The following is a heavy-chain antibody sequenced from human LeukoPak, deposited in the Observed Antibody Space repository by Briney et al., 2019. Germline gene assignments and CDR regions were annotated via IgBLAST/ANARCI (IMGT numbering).Heavy chain of an antibody. CDR1: GFTFSSYW. J-gene: IGHJ3*02. V-gene: IGHV3-7*01. CDR3: ARLYYDILTGYNDAFDI. Sequence: PGGSLRLSCAASGFTFSSYWMSWVRQAPGKGLEWVANIKQDGSEKYYVDSVKGRFTISRDNAKNSLYLQMNSLRGEDTAVYYCARLYYDILTGYNDAFDIWGQGTMVTVSS. CDR2: IKQDGSEK. D-gene: IGHD3-9*01.